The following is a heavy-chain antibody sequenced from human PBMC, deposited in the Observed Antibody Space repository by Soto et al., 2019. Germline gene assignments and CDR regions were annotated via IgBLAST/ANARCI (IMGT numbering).Heavy chain of an antibody. D-gene: IGHD3-3*01. CDR2: IYSSGRT. J-gene: IGHJ4*02. Sequence: SETLSVTCTVSCGSISSYYWSWVRQSPGKGFEWIGFIYSSGRTSYNPSLKSRVTVSLDTSDNQFSLKLSSVTAADTAIYYCAVVSRSGYYDFWGKGTLVTVSS. V-gene: IGHV4-59*01. CDR3: AVVSRSGYYDF. CDR1: CGSISSYY.